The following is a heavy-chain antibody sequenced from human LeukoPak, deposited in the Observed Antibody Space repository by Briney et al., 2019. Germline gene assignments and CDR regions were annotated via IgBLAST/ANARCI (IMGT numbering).Heavy chain of an antibody. CDR1: GGSISSYY. D-gene: IGHD3-3*01. CDR3: ARHVLFYFLYYMDV. V-gene: IGHV4-59*08. J-gene: IGHJ6*03. Sequence: PSETLSLTCTVSGGSISSYYWSWLRQPPGKGLEWIGSIYYSGSTDYNPSLKSRVTISVDTSKNQFSLKLSSVTAADTAVYYCARHVLFYFLYYMDVWGKGTTVTVSS. CDR2: IYYSGST.